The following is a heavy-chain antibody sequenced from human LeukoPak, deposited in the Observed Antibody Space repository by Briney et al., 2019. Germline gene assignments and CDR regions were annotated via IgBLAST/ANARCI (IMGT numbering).Heavy chain of an antibody. J-gene: IGHJ4*02. CDR1: GFTFTSYA. Sequence: TGGPLRLSCAASGFTFTSYAMSWVRQAPGKGLDWVSAISGSGGSTYYAASVKGRFTISRDNSNNTLYLQMNSLRAEDTAVYYCAKGRNIVATIGSFDYWGQGTLVTVSS. CDR3: AKGRNIVATIGSFDY. V-gene: IGHV3-23*01. CDR2: ISGSGGST. D-gene: IGHD5-12*01.